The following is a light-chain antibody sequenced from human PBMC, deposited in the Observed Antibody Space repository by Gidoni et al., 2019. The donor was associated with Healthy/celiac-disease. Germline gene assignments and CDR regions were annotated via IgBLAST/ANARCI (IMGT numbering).Light chain of an antibody. CDR1: TGAVTSGYY. V-gene: IGLV7-43*01. J-gene: IGLJ2*01. CDR2: STS. CDR3: RVYDGVALGSV. Sequence: QTVVTQEPSLTMYPGGTATLTCASSTGAVTSGYYPNWFQQKPGQAPRPLIYSTSNKHSWTPARFAGSLRGGKAALTLSGVQPEDEAEYDFRVYDGVALGSVFGGGTKLTVL.